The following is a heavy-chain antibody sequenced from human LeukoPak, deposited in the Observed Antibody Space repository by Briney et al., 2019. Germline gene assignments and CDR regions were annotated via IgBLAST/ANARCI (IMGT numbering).Heavy chain of an antibody. CDR3: ARSWGAYSGWYFDY. D-gene: IGHD6-19*01. V-gene: IGHV4-39*07. Sequence: SETLSLTCTVSGGSISSSSYYWGWIRQPPGKGLGWIGSIYYSGSTYYNPSLKSRVTISVDTSKNQFSLKLSSVTAADTAVYYCARSWGAYSGWYFDYWGQGTLVTVSS. J-gene: IGHJ4*02. CDR2: IYYSGST. CDR1: GGSISSSSYY.